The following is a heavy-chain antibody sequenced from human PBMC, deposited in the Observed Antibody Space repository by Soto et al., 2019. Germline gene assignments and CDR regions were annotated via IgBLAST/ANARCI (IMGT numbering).Heavy chain of an antibody. J-gene: IGHJ3*02. D-gene: IGHD3-16*01. V-gene: IGHV3-48*01. CDR3: ASLNRPHDYIWGSHSFDI. CDR1: GFTFSSYS. CDR2: ISSSSTI. Sequence: GGFLRLSCAASGFTFSSYSMNWVRQAPGKGLEWVSYISSSSTIYYADSVKGRFTISRDNAKNSLYLQMNSLRAEDTAVYYCASLNRPHDYIWGSHSFDIWGQGTMVTVSS.